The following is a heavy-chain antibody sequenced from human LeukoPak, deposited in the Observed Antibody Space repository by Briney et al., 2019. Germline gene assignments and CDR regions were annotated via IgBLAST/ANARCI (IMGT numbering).Heavy chain of an antibody. V-gene: IGHV3-48*04. Sequence: PGGSLRLSCAASGFTFSSYSMNWVRQAPGKGLEWVSYISSSSSTIYYADSVKGRFTISRDNAKNSLYLQMNSLRAEDTAVYYCARDLRRGYSGYDRHNYFDYWGQGTLVTVSS. D-gene: IGHD5-12*01. CDR2: ISSSSSTI. CDR3: ARDLRRGYSGYDRHNYFDY. J-gene: IGHJ4*02. CDR1: GFTFSSYS.